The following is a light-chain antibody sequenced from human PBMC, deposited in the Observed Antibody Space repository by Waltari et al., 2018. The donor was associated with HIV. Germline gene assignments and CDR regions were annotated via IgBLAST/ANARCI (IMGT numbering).Light chain of an antibody. CDR1: RTVLSSYDNSHY. V-gene: IGKV4-1*01. J-gene: IGKJ4*01. CDR3: QQYFTVRPT. Sequence: DIVMTQSPESLPVSLGARATINCRASRTVLSSYDNSHYLAWYQQKPGQSPNLLIYWASTRESGVPYRFSASGSGTKFSRTISSLQAADVAVYYCQQYFTVRPTFGGGTKVEIK. CDR2: WAS.